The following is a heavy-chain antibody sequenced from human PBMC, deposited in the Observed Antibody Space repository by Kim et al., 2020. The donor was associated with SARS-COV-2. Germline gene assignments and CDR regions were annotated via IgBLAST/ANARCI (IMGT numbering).Heavy chain of an antibody. V-gene: IGHV4-39*01. Sequence: IPAPKRGFPISVDTSQNQFSLKLSSVTAADTAVYYCARQYYDSLNWFDPWGQGTLVTVSS. CDR3: ARQYYDSLNWFDP. J-gene: IGHJ5*02. D-gene: IGHD3-22*01.